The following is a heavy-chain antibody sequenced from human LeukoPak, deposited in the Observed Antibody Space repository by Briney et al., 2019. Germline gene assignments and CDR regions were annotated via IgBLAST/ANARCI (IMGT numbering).Heavy chain of an antibody. D-gene: IGHD2/OR15-2a*01. J-gene: IGHJ4*02. CDR2: IYHSGST. Sequence: RPGGSLRLSCAASGFSFSSYDMNWVRQPPGKGLEWIGEIYHSGSTNYNPSLKSRVTISVDKSKNQFSLKLSSVTAADTAVYYCARLDPQYFFDYWGQGTLVTVSS. CDR3: ARLDPQYFFDY. V-gene: IGHV4-4*02. CDR1: GFSFSSYDM.